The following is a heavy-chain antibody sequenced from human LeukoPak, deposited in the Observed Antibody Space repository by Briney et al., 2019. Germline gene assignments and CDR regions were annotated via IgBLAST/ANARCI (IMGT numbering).Heavy chain of an antibody. CDR2: VHYSGST. Sequence: SETLSLTCSVSGGSISTTYWSWIRQPPGKGLKWIGYVHYSGSTNYNPSLNSRVTISVDTSKNQFSLTLSSVTAADTAVYYCARGGNSGSYFLLDWGQGTLVTVTS. V-gene: IGHV4-59*01. J-gene: IGHJ4*02. D-gene: IGHD1-26*01. CDR3: ARGGNSGSYFLLD. CDR1: GGSISTTY.